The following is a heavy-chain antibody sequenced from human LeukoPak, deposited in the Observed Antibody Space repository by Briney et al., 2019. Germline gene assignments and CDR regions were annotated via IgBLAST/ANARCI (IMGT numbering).Heavy chain of an antibody. CDR1: GFTFSNYW. J-gene: IGHJ4*02. CDR3: ATYNWEYEADY. D-gene: IGHD1-20*01. Sequence: GGSLRLSCAASGFTFSNYWIYWVRQVPGKGLVWVSRISPDGKDTSHADSVKGRFTISRDNAKDTLYLQMNSLRAEDTAVYYCATYNWEYEADYWGQGTLVTVSS. V-gene: IGHV3-74*01. CDR2: ISPDGKDT.